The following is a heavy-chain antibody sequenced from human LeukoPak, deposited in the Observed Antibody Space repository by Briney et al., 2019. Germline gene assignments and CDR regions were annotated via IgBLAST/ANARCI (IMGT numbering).Heavy chain of an antibody. CDR1: GGSSSGYY. CDR3: ARDRVAYSTSPMDY. CDR2: SNHLGST. V-gene: IGHV4-34*01. D-gene: IGHD6-6*01. J-gene: IGHJ4*02. Sequence: SETLSLTCAVSGGSSSGYYWSWIRRPPGTGLEGSGESNHLGSTNYNPSLKSRVTISVDTSKIQFSLRLSSVTAADTAVYYCARDRVAYSTSPMDYWGQGTQVTVSS.